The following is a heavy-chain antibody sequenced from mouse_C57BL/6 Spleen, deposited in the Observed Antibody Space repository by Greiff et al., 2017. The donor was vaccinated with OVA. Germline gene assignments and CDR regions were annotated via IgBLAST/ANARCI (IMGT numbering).Heavy chain of an antibody. CDR3: ARDRSYAGYAMDY. V-gene: IGHV3-6*01. CDR1: GYSITSGYY. Sequence: EVQLVESGPGLVKPSQSLSLTCSVTGYSITSGYYWNWIRQFPGNKLEWMGYISYDGSNNYNPSLKNRISITRDTSKNQFFLKLNSVTTEDTATYYCARDRSYAGYAMDYWGQGTSVTVSS. CDR2: ISYDGSN. D-gene: IGHD1-1*01. J-gene: IGHJ4*01.